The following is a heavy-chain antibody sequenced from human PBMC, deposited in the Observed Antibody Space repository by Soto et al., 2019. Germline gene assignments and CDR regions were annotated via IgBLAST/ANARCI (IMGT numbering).Heavy chain of an antibody. CDR3: ARGRPHDTSNWAQLDY. CDR2: IYYTGST. J-gene: IGHJ4*02. V-gene: IGHV4-61*01. CDR1: GGYGSSGIYC. D-gene: IGHD3-22*01. Sequence: SVTLSLTCTFAGGYGSSGIYCLNWLRPPPGKGLEWIGYIYYTGSTNYNPSLKSRVAISVDKSKNQFYLNLSSVTAADTAVYYCARGRPHDTSNWAQLDYWGQANLVTVS.